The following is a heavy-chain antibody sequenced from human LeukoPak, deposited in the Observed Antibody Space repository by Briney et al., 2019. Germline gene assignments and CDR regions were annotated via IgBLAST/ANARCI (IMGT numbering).Heavy chain of an antibody. J-gene: IGHJ1*01. V-gene: IGHV4-59*01. D-gene: IGHD6-13*01. CDR2: IYYSGSP. CDR1: GRSISSYY. Sequence: SETLSLTCTVSGRSISSYYWSWIRQPPGKGLEWIGYIYYSGSPNYNPSLKSRVTISVDTSKNQFSLKLSSVTAADTAVYYCARDSAAGTNLPYFQHWGQGTLVTVSS. CDR3: ARDSAAGTNLPYFQH.